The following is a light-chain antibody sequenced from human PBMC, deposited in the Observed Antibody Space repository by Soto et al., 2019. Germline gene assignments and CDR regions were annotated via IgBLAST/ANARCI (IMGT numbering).Light chain of an antibody. V-gene: IGLV3-25*02. CDR1: ALPKQY. CDR3: QSADSSGTYV. CDR2: KDS. Sequence: SYELTQPPSVSVSPGQTARITCSGDALPKQYAYWYQQKPGQALVLVIYKDSERPSGIPERFSGSSSGTTVTLTISGVQAEDEADYYCQSADSSGTYVFGTGTKV. J-gene: IGLJ1*01.